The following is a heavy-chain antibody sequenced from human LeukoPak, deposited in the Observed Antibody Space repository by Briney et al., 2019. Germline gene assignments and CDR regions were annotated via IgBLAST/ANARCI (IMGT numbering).Heavy chain of an antibody. D-gene: IGHD6-19*01. Sequence: GGSLRLSCATSGFTFSDYGMHWVRRAPGKGLEWVAIIYYDGSNEYYADSVKGRFTISRDNSKNMLYLQMNSLRAEDTAVYYCVKGLIAVAGLFDFWGRGTLVTVSS. CDR3: VKGLIAVAGLFDF. V-gene: IGHV3-33*06. J-gene: IGHJ4*02. CDR2: IYYDGSNE. CDR1: GFTFSDYG.